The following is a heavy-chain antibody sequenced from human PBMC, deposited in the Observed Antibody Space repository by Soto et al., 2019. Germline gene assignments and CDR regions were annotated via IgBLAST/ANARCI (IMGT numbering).Heavy chain of an antibody. CDR2: IDPSDSYT. CDR1: GYSFTSYW. J-gene: IGHJ4*02. D-gene: IGHD4-4*01. V-gene: IGHV5-10-1*01. Sequence: PGESLKISCKGSGYSFTSYWISWVRQMPGKGLEWMGRIDPSDSYTNYSPSFQGHVTISADKSISTAYLQWSSLKASDTAMYYCARATPYSNYVFDYWGQGTLVTVSS. CDR3: ARATPYSNYVFDY.